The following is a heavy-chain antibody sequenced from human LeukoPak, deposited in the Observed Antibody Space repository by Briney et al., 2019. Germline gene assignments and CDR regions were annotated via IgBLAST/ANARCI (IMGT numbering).Heavy chain of an antibody. V-gene: IGHV3-74*01. J-gene: IGHJ3*02. D-gene: IGHD1-26*01. CDR1: GFTFSSYW. Sequence: GGSLGLSCAASGFTFSSYWMHWVRQAPGRGLVCVSRINSEGTSTSYADSVKGRFTISRDNAKNTLYPQMNSLRAEDTAVYYCARAIHLVGAFDIWGQGTMVTVSS. CDR3: ARAIHLVGAFDI. CDR2: INSEGTST.